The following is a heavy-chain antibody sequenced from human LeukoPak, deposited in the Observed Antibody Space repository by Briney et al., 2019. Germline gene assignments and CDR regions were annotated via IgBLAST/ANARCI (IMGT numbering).Heavy chain of an antibody. CDR1: SYSITSGYF. D-gene: IGHD3-22*01. J-gene: IGHJ4*02. CDR2: IYHSGTT. Sequence: PSETLSLTCAVSSYSITSGYFWGWIRPPPGKGVEWIAIIYHSGTTYYNPSLRNRVTLFGDTSKTQFSLNLTSFTAAATAVYYCARDGVFHDSDGYSFDYWGQGTLVTVSS. CDR3: ARDGVFHDSDGYSFDY. V-gene: IGHV4-38-2*02.